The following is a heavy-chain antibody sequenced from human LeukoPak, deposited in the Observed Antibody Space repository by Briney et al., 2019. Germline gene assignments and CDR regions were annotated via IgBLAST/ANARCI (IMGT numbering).Heavy chain of an antibody. CDR3: AGEDNVGANY. J-gene: IGHJ4*02. D-gene: IGHD1-26*01. CDR2: IYCSGST. Sequence: SETLSLTCTVSGGSISSYYWSWIRQPPGKGLEWIGYIYCSGSTNYNPSLKSRVTISVDTSKNQFSLKLSSVTAADTAVYYCAGEDNVGANYWGQGTLVTVSS. CDR1: GGSISSYY. V-gene: IGHV4-59*01.